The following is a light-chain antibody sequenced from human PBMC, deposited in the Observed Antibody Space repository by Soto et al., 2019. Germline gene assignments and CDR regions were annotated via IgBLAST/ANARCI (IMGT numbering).Light chain of an antibody. J-gene: IGKJ1*01. CDR2: DVS. CDR1: QSINTW. CDR3: QHYNSYRT. V-gene: IGKV1-5*01. Sequence: GDKGTITCRASQSINTWLSWYQQKPGNAPNLLIYDVSSFESGVSSRFSGSGSGTEFTLTISSMKPDDFATDYCQHYNSYRTFGQGTKVDIK.